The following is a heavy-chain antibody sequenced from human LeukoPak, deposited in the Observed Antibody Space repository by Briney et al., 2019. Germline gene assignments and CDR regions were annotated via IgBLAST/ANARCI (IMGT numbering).Heavy chain of an antibody. CDR2: IYYSGSM. Sequence: SETLSLTCSVSGGSISSSSYYWGWIRQPPGKGLEWIGSIYYSGSMYYNPSLKSRLTIFVDTSKNQFSLKLSSVTAAGTAVYFCARTEAYDILTGYWYFDYWGQGILVTVS. CDR3: ARTEAYDILTGYWYFDY. D-gene: IGHD3-9*01. J-gene: IGHJ4*02. CDR1: GGSISSSSYY. V-gene: IGHV4-39*01.